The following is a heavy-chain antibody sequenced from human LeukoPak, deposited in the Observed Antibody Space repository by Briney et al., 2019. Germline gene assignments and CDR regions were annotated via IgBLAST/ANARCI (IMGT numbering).Heavy chain of an antibody. D-gene: IGHD2-21*02. J-gene: IGHJ4*02. CDR3: ARDPFVVATAIPIHYFDY. Sequence: ASVKVSCKASGYSFTGYYLHWVRQVPGQGLEWMGWINPNNDDTNYAQKFQGRVIVTRDTSIRTAYMELYSLRSDDTAVYYCARDPFVVATAIPIHYFDYWGQGTLVTVSS. CDR1: GYSFTGYY. CDR2: INPNNDDT. V-gene: IGHV1-2*02.